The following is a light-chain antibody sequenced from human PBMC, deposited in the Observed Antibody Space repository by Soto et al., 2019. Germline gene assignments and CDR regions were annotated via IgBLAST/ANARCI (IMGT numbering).Light chain of an antibody. V-gene: IGKV3-20*01. J-gene: IGKJ1*01. CDR2: SAS. CDR3: HQYSNSIGT. Sequence: EIVLTQSPGTLSLSPGERATLSCRASQSVDSAYLAWFQHKPGHAPRLLIYSASIRATGIPDRFSGSGSGTDFTLTIGRLEPEDFAVYYCHQYSNSIGTFGQGTKVEVK. CDR1: QSVDSAY.